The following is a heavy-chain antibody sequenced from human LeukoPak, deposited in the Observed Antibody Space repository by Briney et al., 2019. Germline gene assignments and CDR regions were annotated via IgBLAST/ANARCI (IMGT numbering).Heavy chain of an antibody. V-gene: IGHV4-39*07. J-gene: IGHJ4*02. CDR2: IYYSGST. CDR1: GGSISSSSYY. CDR3: ARGAWRQYYFDY. D-gene: IGHD5-18*01. Sequence: SETLSLTCTVSGGSISSSSYYWGWIRQPPGKGLEWIGSIYYSGSTYYNPSLKSRVTISVDTSKNQFSLKLSSVTAADTAVYYCARGAWRQYYFDYWGQGTLVTVSS.